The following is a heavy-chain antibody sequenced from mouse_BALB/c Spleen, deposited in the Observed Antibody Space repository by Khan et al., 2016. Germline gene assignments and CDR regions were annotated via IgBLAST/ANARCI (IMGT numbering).Heavy chain of an antibody. J-gene: IGHJ3*01. V-gene: IGHV14-1*02. CDR1: GFNIIHYY. CDR3: ARSYYGNYAWFAY. D-gene: IGHD2-10*01. CDR2: IDPENGNT. Sequence: VQLQQSGAELVRPGALVKLSCKASGFNIIHYYMHWVKQRPEQGLEWIGWIDPENGNTINDPKFQGKAIITADTSSNTVYLQLTSLTSEDTAVSYCARSYYGNYAWFAYWGQGTLVTVSA.